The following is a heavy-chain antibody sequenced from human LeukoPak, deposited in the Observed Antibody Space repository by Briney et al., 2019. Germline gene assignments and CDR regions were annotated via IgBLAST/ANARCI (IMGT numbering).Heavy chain of an antibody. CDR1: GFTFSNSD. CDR2: IGVPGDT. Sequence: PGGSLRLSCAASGFTFSNSDMHWVRQATGKGLEWVSAIGVPGDTYYPDSVKGRFTISRDNSKNTLYLQMNSLRAEDTAVYYCAKGRAGNYYYDSSDYWGQGTLVTVSS. D-gene: IGHD3-22*01. CDR3: AKGRAGNYYYDSSDY. V-gene: IGHV3-13*01. J-gene: IGHJ4*02.